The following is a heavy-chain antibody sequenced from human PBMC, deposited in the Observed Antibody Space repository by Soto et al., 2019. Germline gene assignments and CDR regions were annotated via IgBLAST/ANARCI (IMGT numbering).Heavy chain of an antibody. CDR1: GYTFSSYY. J-gene: IGHJ3*02. D-gene: IGHD3-3*01. V-gene: IGHV1-18*04. CDR2: ISAYNGNT. Sequence: ASVKVSCKASGYTFSSYYIHWVRQAPGQGLEWMGWISAYNGNTNYAQKLQGRVTMTTDTSTSTAYMELRSLRSDDTAVYYCARRMGTYYDFWSGSGAFDIWGQGTMVTVSS. CDR3: ARRMGTYYDFWSGSGAFDI.